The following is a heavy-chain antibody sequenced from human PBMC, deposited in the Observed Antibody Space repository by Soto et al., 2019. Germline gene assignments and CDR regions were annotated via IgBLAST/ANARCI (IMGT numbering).Heavy chain of an antibody. D-gene: IGHD6-19*01. Sequence: ASVKVSCKASGYTFTGYYMHWVRQAPGQGLEWMGWINPNSGGTNYAQKFQGWATMTRDTSISTAYMELSRLRSDDTAVYYCGRTPLWAVGYYFDFWGQGTMVTVSS. CDR2: INPNSGGT. V-gene: IGHV1-2*04. CDR3: GRTPLWAVGYYFDF. J-gene: IGHJ4*01. CDR1: GYTFTGYY.